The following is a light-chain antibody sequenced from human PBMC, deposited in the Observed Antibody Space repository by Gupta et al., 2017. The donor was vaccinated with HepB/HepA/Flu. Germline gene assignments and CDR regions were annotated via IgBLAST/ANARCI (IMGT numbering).Light chain of an antibody. Sequence: QPALTQPASVSGSPGQSITISCTISSSDVQSYSLVSWYQQHPGKAPKLIRYEVTKRPSGVSDRFSGSQSGNTDSLTISGLQAEDEADDDCSSYARDSLGMCGGGTHLTV. CDR3: SSYARDSLGM. J-gene: IGLJ3*02. CDR2: EVT. V-gene: IGLV2-23*02. CDR1: SSDVQSYSL.